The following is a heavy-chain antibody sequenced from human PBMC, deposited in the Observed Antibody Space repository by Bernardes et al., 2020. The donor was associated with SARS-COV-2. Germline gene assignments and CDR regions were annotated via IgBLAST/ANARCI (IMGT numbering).Heavy chain of an antibody. J-gene: IGHJ2*01. D-gene: IGHD6-13*01. Sequence: ASVKVSCKASGYTFTSYGISWVRQAPGQGLEWMGWISAYNGNTNYAQKLQGRVTMTTDTSTSTAYMELRSLRSDDTAVYYCARVKLEPPPYDWYFDLWGRGTLVTVSS. CDR3: ARVKLEPPPYDWYFDL. CDR1: GYTFTSYG. CDR2: ISAYNGNT. V-gene: IGHV1-18*01.